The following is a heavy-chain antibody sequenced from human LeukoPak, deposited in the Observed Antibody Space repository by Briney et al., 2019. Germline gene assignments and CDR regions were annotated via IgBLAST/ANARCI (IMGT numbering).Heavy chain of an antibody. CDR2: INHSGST. V-gene: IGHV4-34*01. D-gene: IGHD2-2*01. CDR3: ARGRVVVPAAIPFDY. CDR1: GGSFSDYY. J-gene: IGHJ4*02. Sequence: SETLSLTCAVYGGSFSDYYWSWIRQPPGKGLEWIGEINHSGSTNYNPSLKSRVTISVDTSKNQFSLKLSSVTAADTAVYYCARGRVVVPAAIPFDYWGQGTLVTVSS.